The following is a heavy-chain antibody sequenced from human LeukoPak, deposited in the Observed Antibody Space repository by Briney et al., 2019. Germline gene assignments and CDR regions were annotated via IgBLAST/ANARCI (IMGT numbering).Heavy chain of an antibody. CDR1: GYTFTGYY. CDR3: ARVQRGPSDYYYYGMDV. Sequence: ASVKVSCKASGYTFTGYYMHWVRQAPGQGLEWMGWINPNSGGTNYAQKFQGRVTMTRDTSISTAYMELSRLRSDDTAVYYCARVQRGPSDYYYYGMDVRGQGTTVTVSS. V-gene: IGHV1-2*02. J-gene: IGHJ6*02. CDR2: INPNSGGT.